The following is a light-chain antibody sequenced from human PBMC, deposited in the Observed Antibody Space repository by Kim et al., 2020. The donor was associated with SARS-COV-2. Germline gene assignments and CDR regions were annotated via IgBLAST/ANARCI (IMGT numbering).Light chain of an antibody. J-gene: IGLJ3*02. CDR3: ATWDDSLNGPV. CDR2: RNN. Sequence: GQRVTISCSGNTSDIGSNYVYWYQQLPGTAPKLLIYRNNQRPSGVPDRFSVSKSGTSASLAISGLRSDDEADYYCATWDDSLNGPVFGGGTKLTVL. V-gene: IGLV1-47*01. CDR1: TSDIGSNY.